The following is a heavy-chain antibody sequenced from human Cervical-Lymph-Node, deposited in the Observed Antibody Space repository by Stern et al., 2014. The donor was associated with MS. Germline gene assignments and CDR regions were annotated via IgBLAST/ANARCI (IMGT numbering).Heavy chain of an antibody. J-gene: IGHJ4*02. Sequence: VQLEESGAEVKKPGSSVKVSCKASGGTFSSYAISWVRQAPGQGLEWMGGIIPIFGTANYAQKFQGRVTITADESTSTAYMELSSLRSEDTAVYYCARGRPLRVATILYYFDYWGQGTLVTVSS. CDR3: ARGRPLRVATILYYFDY. CDR2: IIPIFGTA. CDR1: GGTFSSYA. D-gene: IGHD5-12*01. V-gene: IGHV1-69*01.